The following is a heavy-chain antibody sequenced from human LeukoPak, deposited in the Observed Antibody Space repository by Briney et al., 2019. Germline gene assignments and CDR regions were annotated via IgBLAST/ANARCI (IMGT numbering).Heavy chain of an antibody. V-gene: IGHV3-33*01. CDR3: ARDGSFWRGYPYYFDY. CDR1: GFTFGSYG. J-gene: IGHJ4*02. Sequence: GGSLRLSCAASGFTFGSYGMHWVRQAPGKGLEWVAIIWYDGSNKYYADSVKGRFTISRDNSKNTLYLQVNSLRAEDTAVYYCARDGSFWRGYPYYFDYWGQGTLVTVSS. CDR2: IWYDGSNK. D-gene: IGHD3-3*01.